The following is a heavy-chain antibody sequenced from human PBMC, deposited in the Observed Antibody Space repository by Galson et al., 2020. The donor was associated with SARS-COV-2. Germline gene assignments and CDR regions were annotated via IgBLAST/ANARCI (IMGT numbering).Heavy chain of an antibody. D-gene: IGHD3-10*01. J-gene: IGHJ4*02. Sequence: SVKVSCKASGYIFNNYALNWVRQAPGQGLEWMAWINTNTGNPTYAQGFTGRFAFSLDTSISTAYLQISSLKAADTAIYYCARGAGAWFGELLDYWGQGTLVTVSS. CDR3: ARGAGAWFGELLDY. V-gene: IGHV7-4-1*02. CDR1: GYIFNNYA. CDR2: INTNTGNP.